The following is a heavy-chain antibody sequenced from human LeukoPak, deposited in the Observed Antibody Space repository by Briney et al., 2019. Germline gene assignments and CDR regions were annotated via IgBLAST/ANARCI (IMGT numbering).Heavy chain of an antibody. D-gene: IGHD3-10*01. CDR1: GFTFSSYA. V-gene: IGHV3-30-3*01. Sequence: GRSLRLSCAASGFTFSSYAMHWVRQAPGKGLEWVAVISYDGSNKYYADSVKGRFTISRDNSKNTLYLQMNSLKASDTAMYYCARRPSGGRVWYYFDYWGQGTLVTVSS. CDR3: ARRPSGGRVWYYFDY. J-gene: IGHJ4*02. CDR2: ISYDGSNK.